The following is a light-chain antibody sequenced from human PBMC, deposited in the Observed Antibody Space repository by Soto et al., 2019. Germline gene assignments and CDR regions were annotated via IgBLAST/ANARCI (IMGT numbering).Light chain of an antibody. Sequence: QSVLTQPPSVSAAPGQRVTISCSGSSSNIATNYVSWYQHLPGAAPRPLICDDNKRPSGIPDRFSGSKYGTSATLDITGLQTGDEADYYCGTWDTSLSTGVFGGGTKLTVL. V-gene: IGLV1-51*01. J-gene: IGLJ3*02. CDR3: GTWDTSLSTGV. CDR1: SSNIATNY. CDR2: DDN.